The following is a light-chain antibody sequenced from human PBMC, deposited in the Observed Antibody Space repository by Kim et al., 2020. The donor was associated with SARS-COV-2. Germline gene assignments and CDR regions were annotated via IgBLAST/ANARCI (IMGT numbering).Light chain of an antibody. CDR2: YDS. Sequence: SYELTQPPSVSVAPGKTASISCGGNNIGSYSVHWCQQKPGQAPVLVISYDSDRPSGIPERFSGSNSGNTATLTISRVEAGDEADYYCQVWDSTIDHRVVFGGGTKVTVL. CDR1: NIGSYS. CDR3: QVWDSTIDHRVV. J-gene: IGLJ3*02. V-gene: IGLV3-21*04.